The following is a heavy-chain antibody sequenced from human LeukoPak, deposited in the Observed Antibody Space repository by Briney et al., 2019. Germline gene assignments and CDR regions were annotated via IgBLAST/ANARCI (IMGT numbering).Heavy chain of an antibody. D-gene: IGHD3-3*01. V-gene: IGHV5-51*01. Sequence: LGESLKISCKGSGYSFTSYWIGWVRQMPGKGLEWMGMIYPTDSDTRYSPSFQGQVTISADKSSSTAYLQWTSLKASDTAMYYCAKRTGLGVVTVNDFWGQGTLVTVSS. J-gene: IGHJ4*02. CDR2: IYPTDSDT. CDR3: AKRTGLGVVTVNDF. CDR1: GYSFTSYW.